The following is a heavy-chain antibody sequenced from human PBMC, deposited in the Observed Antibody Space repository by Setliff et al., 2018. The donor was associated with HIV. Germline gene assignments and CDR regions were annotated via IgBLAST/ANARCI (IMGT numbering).Heavy chain of an antibody. D-gene: IGHD6-6*01. Sequence: SETLSLTCTVSGGSIGTYYWNWIRLPAGKGLEWIGHIHTSGSSSYNPSLKSRVIISLDTSKNQISLKLNSVTAADTAVYYCARDLLGSSSLVDYWGQGTLVTVSS. J-gene: IGHJ4*02. V-gene: IGHV4-4*07. CDR2: IHTSGSS. CDR1: GGSIGTYY. CDR3: ARDLLGSSSLVDY.